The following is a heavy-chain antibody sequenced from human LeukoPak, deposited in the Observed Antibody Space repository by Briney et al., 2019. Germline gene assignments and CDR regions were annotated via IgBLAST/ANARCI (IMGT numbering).Heavy chain of an antibody. J-gene: IGHJ4*02. CDR1: GGSISSYY. D-gene: IGHD6-13*01. CDR3: ARGPSSSWYLIDY. V-gene: IGHV4-59*01. CDR2: IYYSGST. Sequence: SETLSLTCTVSGGSISSYYWSWIRQPPGKGLEWIGYIYYSGSTNHNPSLKSRVTISVDTSKNQFSLKLNSVTAADTAVYYCARGPSSSWYLIDYWGQGTLVTVSS.